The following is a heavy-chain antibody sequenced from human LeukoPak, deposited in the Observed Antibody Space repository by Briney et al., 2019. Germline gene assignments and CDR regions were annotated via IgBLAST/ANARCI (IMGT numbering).Heavy chain of an antibody. CDR2: IYHSGST. J-gene: IGHJ4*02. V-gene: IGHV4-30-2*01. Sequence: SQTLSLTCAISGGSISSGGYSWSWIRQPPGKGLEWIGYIYHSGSTYYNPSLKSRVTISVDTSKNQFSLKLSSVTAADTAVYYCARASGSGSYLLDYWGQGTLVTVSS. CDR1: GGSISSGGYS. D-gene: IGHD3-10*01. CDR3: ARASGSGSYLLDY.